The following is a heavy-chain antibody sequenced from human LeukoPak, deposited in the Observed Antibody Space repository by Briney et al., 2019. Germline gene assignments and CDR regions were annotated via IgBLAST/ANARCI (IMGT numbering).Heavy chain of an antibody. CDR1: GYTFTSYY. CDR2: INPSGGST. J-gene: IGHJ6*03. Sequence: GASVKVSCRASGYTFTSYYMHWVRQAPGQGLEWMGIINPSGGSTSYAQKFQGRVTMTRDMSTSTVYMELSSLRSEDTAVYYCARGGRDYEDYYYYYMDVWGKGTTVTVSS. CDR3: ARGGRDYEDYYYYYMDV. D-gene: IGHD1-26*01. V-gene: IGHV1-46*01.